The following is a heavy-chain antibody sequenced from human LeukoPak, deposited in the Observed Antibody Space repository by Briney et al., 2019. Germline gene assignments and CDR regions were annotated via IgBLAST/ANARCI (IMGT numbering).Heavy chain of an antibody. CDR3: SIQKADLITMIRGIIAY. J-gene: IGHJ4*02. D-gene: IGHD3-10*01. V-gene: IGHV3-7*01. Sequence: GGSLRLSCATSGFTFSNYWMSWVRQVPGKGLEWVANIKEDGSEKYYVDSVKGRFTISRDNAKNSLFLQMNSPRAEDTAVYYCSIQKADLITMIRGIIAYWGQGTLVTVSS. CDR1: GFTFSNYW. CDR2: IKEDGSEK.